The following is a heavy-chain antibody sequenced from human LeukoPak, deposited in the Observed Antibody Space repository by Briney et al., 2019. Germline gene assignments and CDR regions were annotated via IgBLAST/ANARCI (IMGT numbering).Heavy chain of an antibody. Sequence: ASVKVSCKASGYTFTGYYMHWVRQAPGQGLEWMGWINPNSGGTNYAQKFQSRVTLTRDTSITTAYMEMSSLSSDDTAVYYCVRVSLSPLLPIDYWGQGTLVTVSS. CDR2: INPNSGGT. J-gene: IGHJ4*02. CDR1: GYTFTGYY. V-gene: IGHV1-2*02. D-gene: IGHD2-15*01. CDR3: VRVSLSPLLPIDY.